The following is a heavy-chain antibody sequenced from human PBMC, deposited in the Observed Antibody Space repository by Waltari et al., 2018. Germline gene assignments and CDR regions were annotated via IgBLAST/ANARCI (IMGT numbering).Heavy chain of an antibody. V-gene: IGHV4-39*01. Sequence: QLELQESGPGLVKPSETLSLTCSVSGGSLRRSGYYWVWLRQPPGKGLEWIGSIYYSGTTYYNPSLNSRVTISVDTSKNQFSLKLTSVTAADTAMYFCARQSYYDESGHDWGQGTLVTVSS. J-gene: IGHJ4*02. D-gene: IGHD3-22*01. CDR2: IYYSGTT. CDR3: ARQSYYDESGHD. CDR1: GGSLRRSGYY.